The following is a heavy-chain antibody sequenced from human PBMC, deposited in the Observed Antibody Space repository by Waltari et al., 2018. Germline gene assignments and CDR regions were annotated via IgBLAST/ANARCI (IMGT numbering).Heavy chain of an antibody. D-gene: IGHD3-10*01. V-gene: IGHV1-2*02. CDR2: IDPDSGGA. J-gene: IGHJ4*02. CDR1: GYTFIGYY. CDR3: ATDYGSGIS. Sequence: QVQLVQSGAEVKKPGASVKVSCKASGYTFIGYYMHWVRQAPGQGLEGMGWIDPDSGGANYAQNFQGRVTMTRDTSISTAYMELSRLRSDDTAVYYCATDYGSGISWGQGTLVTVSS.